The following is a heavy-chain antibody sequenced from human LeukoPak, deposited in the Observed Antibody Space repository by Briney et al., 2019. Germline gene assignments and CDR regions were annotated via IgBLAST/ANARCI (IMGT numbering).Heavy chain of an antibody. D-gene: IGHD1-1*01. V-gene: IGHV4-59*01. J-gene: IGHJ6*03. CDR2: IYYSGST. CDR1: GGSISSYY. Sequence: SETLSLTCTVSGGSISSYYWSWIRQPPWKGLEWIGYIYYSGSTNYNPSLKSRVTISVDTSKNQFSLKLSSVTAADTAVYYCAREQGPQTGTTSHYYYYMDVWGKGTTVTVSS. CDR3: AREQGPQTGTTSHYYYYMDV.